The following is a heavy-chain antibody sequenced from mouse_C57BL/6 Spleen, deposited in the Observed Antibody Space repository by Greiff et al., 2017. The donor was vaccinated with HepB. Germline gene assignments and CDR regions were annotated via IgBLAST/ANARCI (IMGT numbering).Heavy chain of an antibody. V-gene: IGHV1-81*01. CDR1: GYTFTSYG. J-gene: IGHJ1*03. CDR2: IYPRSGNT. CDR3: ARSAYYSNLYWYFDV. D-gene: IGHD2-5*01. Sequence: QVQLQQSGAELARPGASVKLSCKASGYTFTSYGISWVKQRTGQGLEWIGEIYPRSGNTYYNEKFKGKATLTADKSSSTAYMELRSLTSEDSAVYFCARSAYYSNLYWYFDVWGTGTTVTVSS.